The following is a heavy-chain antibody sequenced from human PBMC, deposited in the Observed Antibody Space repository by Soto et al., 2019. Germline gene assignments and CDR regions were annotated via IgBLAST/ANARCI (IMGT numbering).Heavy chain of an antibody. D-gene: IGHD1-7*01. Sequence: TGWSLRLSCASSEFTFRSYWMHWVRQSPGKGLVWVSRISGDGSSTNYADSVKGRFTISRDNAKNTVYLQIDSLRAEDTAVYYCARSLPGTYGAFDLWGQGTMVTVSS. CDR2: ISGDGSST. CDR1: EFTFRSYW. CDR3: ARSLPGTYGAFDL. J-gene: IGHJ3*01. V-gene: IGHV3-74*01.